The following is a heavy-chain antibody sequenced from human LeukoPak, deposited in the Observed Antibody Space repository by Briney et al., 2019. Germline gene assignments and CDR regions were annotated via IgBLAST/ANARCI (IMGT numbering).Heavy chain of an antibody. Sequence: SVKVSCKASGGTFSSYAISWMRQAPGQGLEWMGRIIPILGIANYAQKFQGRVTITADKSTSTAYMELSSLRSEDTAVYYCARDLNYGISSSDPTIDHWGQGTLVTVSS. CDR3: ARDLNYGISSSDPTIDH. D-gene: IGHD4-17*01. V-gene: IGHV1-69*04. CDR1: GGTFSSYA. CDR2: IIPILGIA. J-gene: IGHJ4*02.